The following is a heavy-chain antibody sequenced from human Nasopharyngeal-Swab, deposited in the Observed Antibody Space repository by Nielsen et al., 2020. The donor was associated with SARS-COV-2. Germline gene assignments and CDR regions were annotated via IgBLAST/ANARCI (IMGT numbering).Heavy chain of an antibody. J-gene: IGHJ6*02. CDR2: MNPNSGNT. Sequence: ASVKVSCKASGYTFTSYYMHWVRQATGQGLEWMGWMNPNSGNTGYAQKFQGRVTMTRNTSISTAYMELSSLRSEDTAVYYCASGVVVAATDYGMDVWGQGTTVTVSS. CDR3: ASGVVVAATDYGMDV. D-gene: IGHD2-15*01. V-gene: IGHV1-8*02. CDR1: GYTFTSYY.